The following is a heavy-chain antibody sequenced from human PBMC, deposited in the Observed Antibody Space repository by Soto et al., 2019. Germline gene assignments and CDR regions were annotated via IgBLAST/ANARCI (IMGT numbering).Heavy chain of an antibody. CDR1: GYTFSSYV. D-gene: IGHD6-19*01. Sequence: QVQLVQSAAEMKKPGASVKVSCKASGYTFSSYVINWVRQAPGQGLEWMGYINTYAGNTYYAQKLQGRVTMTTDTFSTTAYMERRSLTSDDTAVYDCARIPVAGHGYYDYWGQGTLVTVSS. J-gene: IGHJ4*02. V-gene: IGHV1-18*01. CDR2: INTYAGNT. CDR3: ARIPVAGHGYYDY.